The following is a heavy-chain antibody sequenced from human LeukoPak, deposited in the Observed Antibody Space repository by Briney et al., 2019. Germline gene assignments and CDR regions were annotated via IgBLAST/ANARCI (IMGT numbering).Heavy chain of an antibody. V-gene: IGHV3-7*01. D-gene: IGHD6-13*01. J-gene: IGHJ4*02. CDR1: GFTFSSYW. CDR3: ARDAPLKGSWGD. CDR2: IKQDGSEK. Sequence: GGSLRLSCGASGFTFSSYWMSWVRQAPGKGLEWVANIKQDGSEKYYVDSVKGRFTISRDNAKNSLYLQMNSLRAEDTAVYYCARDAPLKGSWGDWGQGTLVTVSS.